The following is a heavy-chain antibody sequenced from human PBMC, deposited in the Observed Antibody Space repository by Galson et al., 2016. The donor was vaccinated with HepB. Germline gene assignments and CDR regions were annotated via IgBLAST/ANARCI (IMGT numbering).Heavy chain of an antibody. J-gene: IGHJ5*02. Sequence: SETLSLTCAVYGGSFSGYYWSWIRQPPGKGLEWIGQINHSGSTNYNPSLKSRVTISVDTSKNQFSLKLTSVTAADTAVYYCARDYGSGSFHWFDPWGQGALVTVSS. CDR2: INHSGST. CDR3: ARDYGSGSFHWFDP. D-gene: IGHD3-10*01. V-gene: IGHV4-34*01. CDR1: GGSFSGYY.